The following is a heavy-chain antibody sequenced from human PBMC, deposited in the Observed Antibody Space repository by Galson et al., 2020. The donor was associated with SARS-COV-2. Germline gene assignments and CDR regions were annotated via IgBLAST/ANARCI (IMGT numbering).Heavy chain of an antibody. CDR2: ISSNSDYI. D-gene: IGHD3-10*02. V-gene: IGHV3-21*01. Sequence: GGSLRLSCAVSGFTFSSYTMNWVRQAPGKGLEWVSAISSNSDYIYDADSVKDRFTISRDNGKNSLYLQMNSLRAEDTAVYYCARDASWAMFAMDVWGQGTTVTVSS. J-gene: IGHJ6*02. CDR3: ARDASWAMFAMDV. CDR1: GFTFSSYT.